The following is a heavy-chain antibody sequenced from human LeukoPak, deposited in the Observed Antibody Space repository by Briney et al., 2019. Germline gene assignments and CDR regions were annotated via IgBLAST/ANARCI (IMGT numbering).Heavy chain of an antibody. J-gene: IGHJ4*02. Sequence: ASVKVSFKGSGYTFTSYYMHWVRQAPGQGLEWMGLINPSGGSTTYAQKFQGRVTMTRDTSTSTVYMELSSLRSEDTAVYYCARSRNLFDYWGQGTLVTVSS. CDR3: ARSRNLFDY. D-gene: IGHD1-14*01. CDR1: GYTFTSYY. V-gene: IGHV1-46*01. CDR2: INPSGGST.